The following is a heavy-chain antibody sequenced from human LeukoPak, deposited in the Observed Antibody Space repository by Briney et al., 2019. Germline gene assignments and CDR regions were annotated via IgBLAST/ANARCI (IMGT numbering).Heavy chain of an antibody. V-gene: IGHV3-30*02. CDR1: GFTFRNYG. D-gene: IGHD2-8*02. CDR2: IWCDGHNR. J-gene: IGHJ6*03. Sequence: GGSLRLSCAASGFTFRNYGMLWVRQATGKGLEGVSFIWCDGHNRLSADSVKGRFTISRDNSKNMLYLQMDALRAEDTALYFCAKDPGASVSGFHMDVWGKGTTVTVSS. CDR3: AKDPGASVSGFHMDV.